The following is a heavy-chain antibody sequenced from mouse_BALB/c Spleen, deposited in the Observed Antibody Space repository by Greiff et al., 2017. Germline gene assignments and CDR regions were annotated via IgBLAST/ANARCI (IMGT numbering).Heavy chain of an antibody. CDR3: ARNTLLRLRSWYFDF. Sequence: VQLQQSGPELVKPGASVKISCKASGYTFTDYNMHWVKQSHGTSLEWIGYIYPYNGGTGYNQKFKSKATLTVDNSSSTAYMELRSLTSEDSAVYYCARNTLLRLRSWYFDFWGAGTTVTVAS. V-gene: IGHV1S29*02. J-gene: IGHJ1*01. CDR2: IYPYNGGT. CDR1: GYTFTDYN. D-gene: IGHD1-2*01.